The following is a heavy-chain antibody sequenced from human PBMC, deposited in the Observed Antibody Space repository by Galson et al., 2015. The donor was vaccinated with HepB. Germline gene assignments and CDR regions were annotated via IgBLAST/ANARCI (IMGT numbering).Heavy chain of an antibody. V-gene: IGHV3-7*01. CDR2: IKQDGSDK. CDR1: GFTFSNSW. Sequence: SLRLSCAGSGFTFSNSWMHWVRQAPGKGLEWVANIKQDGSDKRYVDSVKGRFTISRDNAQKSLYLQMNSLRAEDTAVYYCVRGMGWYFELWGRGTLVTVSS. J-gene: IGHJ2*01. D-gene: IGHD2-8*01. CDR3: VRGMGWYFEL.